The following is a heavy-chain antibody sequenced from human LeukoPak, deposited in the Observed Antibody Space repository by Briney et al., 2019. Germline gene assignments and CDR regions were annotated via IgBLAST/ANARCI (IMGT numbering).Heavy chain of an antibody. D-gene: IGHD2-2*01. CDR2: IKQDGSEK. J-gene: IGHJ6*02. CDR3: ARDGVYCSSTSCGSYYYGMDV. V-gene: IGHV3-7*01. Sequence: PGGSLRLSCAASGFTFSSYWMSWVRQAPGKGLEWVANIKQDGSEKYYVDSVKGRFTISRDNAKNSLYLQMNSLRAEDTAVYYCARDGVYCSSTSCGSYYYGMDVWGQGTTVTVSS. CDR1: GFTFSSYW.